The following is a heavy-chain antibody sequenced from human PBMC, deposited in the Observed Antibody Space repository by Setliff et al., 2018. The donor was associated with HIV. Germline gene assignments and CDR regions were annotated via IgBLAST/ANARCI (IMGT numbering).Heavy chain of an antibody. V-gene: IGHV3-7*01. D-gene: IGHD3-3*01. J-gene: IGHJ4*02. CDR1: GFTFSSYW. Sequence: PGGSLRLSCAASGFTFSSYWMSWVRQAPGKGLEWVANINQDGSDTYYLDSVKGRFTISRDNSKNTLFLHLNTLRPEDTAMYFCASARIPTGGVSTSLDYWGQGALVTVSS. CDR2: INQDGSDT. CDR3: ASARIPTGGVSTSLDY.